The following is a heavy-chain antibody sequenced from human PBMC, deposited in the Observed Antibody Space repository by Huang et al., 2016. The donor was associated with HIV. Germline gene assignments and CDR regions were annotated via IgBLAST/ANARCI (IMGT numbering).Heavy chain of an antibody. CDR3: ARDATGYGTGWSTEFDY. V-gene: IGHV1-18*04. J-gene: IGHJ4*02. CDR2: SGPHSGKQ. CDR1: GYTFDSYG. Sequence: HVQLVQSGADVKKPGASVKVSCKASGYTFDSYGINWVRQAPGQELDWMGGSGPHSGKQNQAQKLQGRVTMTTDTTTSTAYMELRSLTSDDTAVYYCARDATGYGTGWSTEFDYWGQGTLVTVSS. D-gene: IGHD6-19*01.